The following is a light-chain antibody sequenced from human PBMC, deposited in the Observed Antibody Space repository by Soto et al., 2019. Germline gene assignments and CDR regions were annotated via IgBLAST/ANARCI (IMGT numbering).Light chain of an antibody. CDR2: DAS. CDR3: QQYNSYPFT. CDR1: QGISTA. Sequence: IQVTQSPSSLSASVGDRVTITCRASQGISTALAWYQQKPGKAPKLLIFDASTLESGVPSRFSGSGYGTRCTLTISSLQPEDFASYYCQQYNSYPFTFGPGTKVDIK. J-gene: IGKJ3*01. V-gene: IGKV1-13*02.